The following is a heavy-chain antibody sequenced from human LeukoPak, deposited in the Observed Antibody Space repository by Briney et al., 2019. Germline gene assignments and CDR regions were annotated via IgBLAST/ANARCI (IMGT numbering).Heavy chain of an antibody. J-gene: IGHJ4*02. CDR3: ARAYDSGYDSSFDY. CDR1: GFTFSDYY. V-gene: IGHV3-11*04. CDR2: ISSSGSTI. Sequence: GGSLRLSCAASGFTFSDYYMSWIRQAPGKGLEWVSYISSSGSTIYYADSVKGRFTISRDNAKNSLYLQMNSLRAEDTAVYYCARAYDSGYDSSFDYWGQGTPVTVSS. D-gene: IGHD5-12*01.